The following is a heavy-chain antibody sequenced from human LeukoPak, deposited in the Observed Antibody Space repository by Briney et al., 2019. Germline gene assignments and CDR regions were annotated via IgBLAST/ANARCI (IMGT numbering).Heavy chain of an antibody. J-gene: IGHJ4*02. CDR1: GFTFSGYW. CDR3: ARDLRYYSGSGSYRDY. V-gene: IGHV3-74*01. D-gene: IGHD3-10*01. CDR2: ISTDGSSN. Sequence: GGSLRLSCAASGFTFSGYWMHWVRQAPGKGLVWVSRISTDGSSNTYADSVKGRFTISRDNAKNTLYLQMNSLRAEDTAVYYCARDLRYYSGSGSYRDYWGQGTLVTVSS.